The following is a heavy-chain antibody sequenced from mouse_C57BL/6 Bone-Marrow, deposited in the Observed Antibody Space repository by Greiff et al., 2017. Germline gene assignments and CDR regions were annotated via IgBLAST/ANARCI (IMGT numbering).Heavy chain of an antibody. CDR1: GFTFSSYG. Sequence: EVMLVESGGDLVKPGGSLKLSCAASGFTFSSYGMSWVRQTPDKRLEWVATISSGGSYTYYPDSVKGRFTISRDNAKNTLYLQMSSLKSEDTAMYYCARHETGDWYFDVWGTGTTVTVSS. D-gene: IGHD4-1*01. CDR3: ARHETGDWYFDV. CDR2: ISSGGSYT. J-gene: IGHJ1*03. V-gene: IGHV5-6*01.